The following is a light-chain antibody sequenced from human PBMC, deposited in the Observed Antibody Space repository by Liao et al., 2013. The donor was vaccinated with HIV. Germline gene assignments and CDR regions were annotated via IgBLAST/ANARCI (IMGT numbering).Light chain of an antibody. Sequence: SDELTQPPSLSLSPGQTARITCSGDALPKQYAYWYQQKPGRAPVLLIYKDNERPSGIAERVSGSSSENTGTLTISGTQPMDEADYYCQVWDRDTALFGGGTKLTVL. J-gene: IGLJ2*01. CDR1: ALPKQY. CDR3: QVWDRDTAL. CDR2: KDN. V-gene: IGLV3-25*02.